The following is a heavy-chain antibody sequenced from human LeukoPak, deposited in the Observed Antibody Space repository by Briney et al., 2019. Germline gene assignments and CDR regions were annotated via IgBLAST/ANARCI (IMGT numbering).Heavy chain of an antibody. CDR2: IRYDGSNK. Sequence: GGSLRLSCAASGFTFSSYEMNWVRQAPGKGLEWVAFIRYDGSNKYYADSVKGRFTISRDNSKNTLYLQMNSLRAEDTAVYYCAKGASSSWSRGSYYYYMDVWGKGTTVTISS. V-gene: IGHV3-30*02. D-gene: IGHD6-13*01. CDR3: AKGASSSWSRGSYYYYMDV. J-gene: IGHJ6*03. CDR1: GFTFSSYE.